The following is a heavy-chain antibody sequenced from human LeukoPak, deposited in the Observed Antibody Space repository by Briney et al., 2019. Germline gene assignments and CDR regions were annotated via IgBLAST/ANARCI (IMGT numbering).Heavy chain of an antibody. D-gene: IGHD4-23*01. J-gene: IGHJ4*02. CDR2: IYYSGST. V-gene: IGHV4-39*07. CDR3: ARGGGNSGVDY. CDR1: GGSISSSSYY. Sequence: SETLSLTCTVSGGSISSSSYYWGWIRQPPGKGLEWIGSIYYSGSTYYNPSLKSRVTISVDTSKNQFSLKLSSVTAADTAVYYCARGGGNSGVDYWGQGTLVTVSS.